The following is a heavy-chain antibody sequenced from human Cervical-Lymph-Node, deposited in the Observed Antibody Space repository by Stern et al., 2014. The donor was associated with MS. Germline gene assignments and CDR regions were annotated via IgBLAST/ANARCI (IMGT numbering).Heavy chain of an antibody. CDR1: GFTFSSYA. CDR2: MSSDGSNK. V-gene: IGHV3-30*01. CDR3: ARVRWDLAARDAFDI. Sequence: VQLVESGGGVVQPGRSLRLSCAASGFTFSSYAMHWVRQAPGKGLEWVAIMSSDGSNKYYADSVKGRFIISRENSKNTLHLQMNSLRAEDTAVYYCARVRWDLAARDAFDIWGQGTMVTVSS. D-gene: IGHD1-26*01. J-gene: IGHJ3*02.